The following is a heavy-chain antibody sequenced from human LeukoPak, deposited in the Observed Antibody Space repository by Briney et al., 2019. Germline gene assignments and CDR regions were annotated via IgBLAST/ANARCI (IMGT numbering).Heavy chain of an antibody. Sequence: ASVKVSCKASGGTFSSYAISWVRQAPGQGLEWMGGIIPIFGTANYAQKFQGRVTITTDESTSTAYMELSSLRAEDTAVYYCARTMKIRDYYYYYMDVWGKGTTVTVSS. CDR3: ARTMKIRDYYYYYMDV. J-gene: IGHJ6*03. CDR1: GGTFSSYA. V-gene: IGHV1-69*05. D-gene: IGHD3-3*01. CDR2: IIPIFGTA.